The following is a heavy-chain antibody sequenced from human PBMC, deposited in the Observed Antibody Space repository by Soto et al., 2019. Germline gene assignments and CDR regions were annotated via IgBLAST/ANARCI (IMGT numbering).Heavy chain of an antibody. CDR2: MNPNSGNT. CDR1: GYTFTSYD. D-gene: IGHD1-26*01. CDR3: ARLRGSRRGLDI. Sequence: ASVKVSCKASGYTFTSYDINWVLQATGQGLEWMGWMNPNSGNTGYAQKFQGRVTMTRNTSISTAYMELSSLRSEDTAVYYCARLRGSRRGLDIWGQGTMVTVSS. J-gene: IGHJ3*02. V-gene: IGHV1-8*01.